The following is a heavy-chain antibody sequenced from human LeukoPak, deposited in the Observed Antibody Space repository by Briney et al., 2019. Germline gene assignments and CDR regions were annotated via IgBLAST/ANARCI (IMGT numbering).Heavy chain of an antibody. J-gene: IGHJ4*02. D-gene: IGHD3-10*01. Sequence: GGSLRLSCAASGFTFSSYGTHWVRQAPGKGLEWVAVISYDGSNKYYADSVKGRFTISRDNSKNTLYLQMNSLRAEDTAVYYCAKDGVRGVYYFDYWGQGTLVTVSS. CDR2: ISYDGSNK. CDR3: AKDGVRGVYYFDY. V-gene: IGHV3-30*18. CDR1: GFTFSSYG.